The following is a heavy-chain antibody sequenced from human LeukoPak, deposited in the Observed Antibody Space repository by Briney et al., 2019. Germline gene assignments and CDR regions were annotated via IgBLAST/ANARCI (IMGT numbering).Heavy chain of an antibody. CDR2: NTGDGST. V-gene: IGHV3-23*01. CDR3: VRRLLVGTTVRPYFDY. D-gene: IGHD1-26*01. CDR1: GFTFNTYA. Sequence: PGGSLRLSCAASGFTFNTYAITWVRQTPREGLEWVSTNTGDGSTYYADSLKGRFTISRDNSKHTVYLQMNSLRAEDSALYYCVRRLLVGTTVRPYFDYWGQGTLVTVSS. J-gene: IGHJ4*02.